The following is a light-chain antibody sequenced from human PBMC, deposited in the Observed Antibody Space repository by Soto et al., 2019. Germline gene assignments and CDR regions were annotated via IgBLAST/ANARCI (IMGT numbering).Light chain of an antibody. CDR3: QQSYSTPPFT. J-gene: IGKJ1*01. CDR2: AAF. CDR1: QSISNY. V-gene: IGKV1-39*01. Sequence: DIQMTQSPSSLSASVGDRVTITCRASQSISNYLNWYQQKPGKAPKLLIYAAFSLQSGVPSRFSGSGSGTAFSITISSLQPEDFATYYCQQSYSTPPFTFGQGTNVEIK.